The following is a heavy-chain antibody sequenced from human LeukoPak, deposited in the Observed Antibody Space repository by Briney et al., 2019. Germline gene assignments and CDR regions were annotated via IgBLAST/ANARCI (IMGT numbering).Heavy chain of an antibody. CDR2: INPNSGGT. J-gene: IGHJ6*03. CDR1: GYTFTSYD. CDR3: AWNYYGSGSYKGHYYFMDV. Sequence: ASVKVSCKASGYTFTSYDINWVRQATGRGLEWMGWINPNSGGTNYAQKFQGRVTMTRDTSISTAYMELSRLRSDDTAVYYCAWNYYGSGSYKGHYYFMDVWGKGTTATVSS. D-gene: IGHD3-10*01. V-gene: IGHV1-2*02.